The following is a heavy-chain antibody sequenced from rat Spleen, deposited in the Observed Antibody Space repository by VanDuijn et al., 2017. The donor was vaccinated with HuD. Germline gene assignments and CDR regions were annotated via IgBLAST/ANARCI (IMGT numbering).Heavy chain of an antibody. CDR2: ISYDGSST. CDR3: ARHKERQGLDY. J-gene: IGHJ2*01. Sequence: EVQLVESDGGLVQPGRSLKLSCAASGFTFSDYYMAWVRQAPTKGLEWVATISYDGSSTYYRDSVKGRFTISRDNAKSTLYLQMDSLRSEDTATYYCARHKERQGLDYWGQGVMVTVSS. V-gene: IGHV5-29*01. CDR1: GFTFSDYY.